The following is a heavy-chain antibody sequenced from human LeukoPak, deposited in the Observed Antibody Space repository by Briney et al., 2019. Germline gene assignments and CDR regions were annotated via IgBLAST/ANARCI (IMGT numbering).Heavy chain of an antibody. CDR3: AREHDGGNSGFIDY. D-gene: IGHD4-23*01. V-gene: IGHV3-11*01. Sequence: PGGSLRLFCAASGFTFSDYYMTWVRQAPGKGLEWLSYIRGSGNLQPYADSVKGRFTISRDNAKKSLDLQMTSLTAEERAVYYCAREHDGGNSGFIDYWGQGTLVTVSS. CDR2: IRGSGNLQ. CDR1: GFTFSDYY. J-gene: IGHJ4*02.